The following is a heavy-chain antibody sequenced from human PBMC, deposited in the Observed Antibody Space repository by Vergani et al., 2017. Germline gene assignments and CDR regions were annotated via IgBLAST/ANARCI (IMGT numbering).Heavy chain of an antibody. D-gene: IGHD2-2*01. CDR1: VGSISSSSYY. Sequence: QLQLQESGPGLVKPSETLSLTCTVSVGSISSSSYYWGWIRQPPGKGVEWIGSIYYSGSTYYNPSLKSRVTISVDTSKNQFSQRLSSVPAADTAVHYCAGNGNIVVVTAAEANWFDPWGQGTLVTVSS. CDR3: AGNGNIVVVTAAEANWFDP. CDR2: IYYSGST. J-gene: IGHJ5*02. V-gene: IGHV4-39*01.